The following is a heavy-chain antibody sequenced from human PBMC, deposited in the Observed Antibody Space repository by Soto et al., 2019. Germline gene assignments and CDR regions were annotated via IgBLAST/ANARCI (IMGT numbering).Heavy chain of an antibody. Sequence: GGSLILSCASSGVTLDDFARHLVRQVPGKGLEWVSGISWDSTGIGYADSVKGRFTISRDNAKNSLYLQMDSLRGEDTALYYCAKDFHEIDDGDYRYYFYGMDVWGQGTTVTVSS. CDR3: AKDFHEIDDGDYRYYFYGMDV. CDR2: ISWDSTGI. CDR1: GVTLDDFA. D-gene: IGHD4-17*01. V-gene: IGHV3-9*01. J-gene: IGHJ6*02.